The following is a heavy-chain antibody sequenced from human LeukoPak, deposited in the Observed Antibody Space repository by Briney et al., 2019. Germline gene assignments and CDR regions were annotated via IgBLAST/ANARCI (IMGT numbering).Heavy chain of an antibody. D-gene: IGHD2-8*02. J-gene: IGHJ4*02. CDR1: GFTFSNYW. Sequence: GGSLRLSCAASGFTFSNYWISWVRQAPEKGLEWVAKIKQDGSEIYYVDSVKGRFTISRDNAKPPVYLQMNSLRAEDTAVYYCASGWGPMVVSYWGQGALVTVSS. CDR2: IKQDGSEI. CDR3: ASGWGPMVVSY. V-gene: IGHV3-7*01.